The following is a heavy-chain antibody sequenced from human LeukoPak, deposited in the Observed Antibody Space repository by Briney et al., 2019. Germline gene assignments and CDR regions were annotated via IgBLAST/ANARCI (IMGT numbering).Heavy chain of an antibody. Sequence: GGSLRLSCAASGFTFSSYGMHWVRQAPGKGQEWVAVISYDGSNKYYADSVKGRFTISRDNSKNTLYLQMNSLRAEDTAVYYCAKSLKGAPTGYYYYGMDVWGQGTTVTVSS. D-gene: IGHD3-10*01. CDR3: AKSLKGAPTGYYYYGMDV. CDR1: GFTFSSYG. J-gene: IGHJ6*02. CDR2: ISYDGSNK. V-gene: IGHV3-30*18.